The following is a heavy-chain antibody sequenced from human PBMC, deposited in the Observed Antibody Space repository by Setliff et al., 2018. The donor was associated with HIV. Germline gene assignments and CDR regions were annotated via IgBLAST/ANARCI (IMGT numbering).Heavy chain of an antibody. Sequence: PSETLSLTCTVSGASITSHYWSWIRQPPGKGLEWIGYIYYSGRTNYNPSLKSRVTISVATSKNQFSLKLNSVTTADTAVYYCARSRTSSGYYGVTGYGMDVWGQGTTVTVSS. D-gene: IGHD3-22*01. CDR2: IYYSGRT. CDR3: ARSRTSSGYYGVTGYGMDV. V-gene: IGHV4-59*11. J-gene: IGHJ6*02. CDR1: GASITSHY.